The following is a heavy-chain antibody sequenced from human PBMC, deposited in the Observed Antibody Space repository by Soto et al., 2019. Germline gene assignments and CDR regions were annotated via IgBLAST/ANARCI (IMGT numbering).Heavy chain of an antibody. Sequence: LRLSFAASGFTFSSYGMHWVRQAPGKGLEWVAVIWYDGSNKYYADSVKGRFTISRDNSKNTLYLQMNSLRAEDTAVYYCARDRVGAYCGGDCSPTFDYWGQGTLVTVSS. D-gene: IGHD2-21*02. J-gene: IGHJ4*02. CDR2: IWYDGSNK. CDR3: ARDRVGAYCGGDCSPTFDY. V-gene: IGHV3-33*01. CDR1: GFTFSSYG.